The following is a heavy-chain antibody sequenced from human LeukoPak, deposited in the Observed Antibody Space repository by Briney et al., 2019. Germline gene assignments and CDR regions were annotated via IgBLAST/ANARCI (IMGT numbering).Heavy chain of an antibody. CDR2: ISSSSSYI. V-gene: IGHV3-21*01. Sequence: GGSLRLSCAASGFTFSSYSMNWVRQAPGKGLEWVSSISSSSSYIYYADSVKGRFTISRNNAKNSLYLQMNSLRAEDTAVYYCARDPYRPRYFDLWGRGTLVTVSS. CDR3: ARDPYRPRYFDL. CDR1: GFTFSSYS. J-gene: IGHJ2*01.